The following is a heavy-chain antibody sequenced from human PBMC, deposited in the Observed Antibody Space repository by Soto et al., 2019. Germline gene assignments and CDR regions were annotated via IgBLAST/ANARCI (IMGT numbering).Heavy chain of an antibody. J-gene: IGHJ4*02. Sequence: EVQLVESGGGLVQPGGSLRLSCAASGFTVSSNYMSWVRQAPGKGLEWVSVIYSGGSTYYADSVKGRFTISRDNSKNTLYLQMNSLRAEDTAVYYCARGTYYYDSSGYGLLDYWGQGTLVTVSS. V-gene: IGHV3-66*01. CDR3: ARGTYYYDSSGYGLLDY. D-gene: IGHD3-22*01. CDR2: IYSGGST. CDR1: GFTVSSNY.